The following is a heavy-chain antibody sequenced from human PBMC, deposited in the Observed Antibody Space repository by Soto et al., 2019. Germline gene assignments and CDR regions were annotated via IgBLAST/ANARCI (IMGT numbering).Heavy chain of an antibody. J-gene: IGHJ4*02. V-gene: IGHV4-34*01. CDR2: INHSGST. Sequence: SETLSLTCAVYGGSFSGYYWSWNRQPPGKVLEWIGEINHSGSTNYNPSLKIRVTISVDTSKNQFSPKLSSVTAADTAVYYCARKASDHFDYWGQGTLVTVSS. D-gene: IGHD2-2*01. CDR3: ARKASDHFDY. CDR1: GGSFSGYY.